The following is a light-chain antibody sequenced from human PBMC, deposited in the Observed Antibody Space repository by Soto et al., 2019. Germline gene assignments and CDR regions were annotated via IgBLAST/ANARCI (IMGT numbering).Light chain of an antibody. V-gene: IGLV1-40*01. J-gene: IGLJ3*02. CDR3: QSYDSSLSGWV. CDR2: GNS. Sequence: QSVLTQPPSVSGASGRRVTISCTGGSSNIGAGYDVHWYQQLPGTAPKLLIYGNSNRPSGVPDRFSGSKSGTSASLAITGLQAEDEANYYCQSYDSSLSGWVFGGGTKLTV. CDR1: SSNIGAGYD.